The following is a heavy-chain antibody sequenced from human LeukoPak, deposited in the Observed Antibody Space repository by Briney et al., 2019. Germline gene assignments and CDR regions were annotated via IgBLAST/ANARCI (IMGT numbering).Heavy chain of an antibody. J-gene: IGHJ5*02. V-gene: IGHV6-1*01. Sequence: SQTLSLTCAISGDSVSSNSVAWNWFRQSPSRGLEWLGRTYYTSKWNNDYAESVQSRIAVNPDTSKSQFSLYLNSVTLEDTAVYYCARQASRRFDPWGQGTLVTVSS. CDR3: ARQASRRFDP. CDR1: GDSVSSNSVA. CDR2: TYYTSKWNN.